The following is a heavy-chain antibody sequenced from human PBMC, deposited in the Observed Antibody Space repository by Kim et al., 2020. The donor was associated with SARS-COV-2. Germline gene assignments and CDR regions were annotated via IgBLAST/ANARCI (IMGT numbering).Heavy chain of an antibody. CDR1: GGSISSGGYY. Sequence: SETLSLTCTVSGGSISSGGYYWSWIRQHPGKGLEWIGYIYYSGSTYYNPSLKSRVTISVDTSKNQFSLKLSSVTAADTAVYYCARDPLNNPVPVGYYYYYGMDVWGQGATVTVSS. CDR2: IYYSGST. D-gene: IGHD1-1*01. CDR3: ARDPLNNPVPVGYYYYYGMDV. V-gene: IGHV4-31*03. J-gene: IGHJ6*02.